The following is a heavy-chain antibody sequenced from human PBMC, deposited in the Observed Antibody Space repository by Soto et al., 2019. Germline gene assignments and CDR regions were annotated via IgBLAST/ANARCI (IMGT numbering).Heavy chain of an antibody. D-gene: IGHD4-4*01. CDR3: ARVASDYINSADH. CDR2: IGGSGGNT. J-gene: IGHJ4*02. Sequence: EVQLLESGGGLVQPGGSLRLSCAASGFIFNAYAMTWVRQAPGKGLEWVSAIGGSGGNTYYAASVKGRFTISRDNSKDTVDLEMNRPRVDDTAVYFCARVASDYINSADHWGQGILVTVSS. CDR1: GFIFNAYA. V-gene: IGHV3-23*01.